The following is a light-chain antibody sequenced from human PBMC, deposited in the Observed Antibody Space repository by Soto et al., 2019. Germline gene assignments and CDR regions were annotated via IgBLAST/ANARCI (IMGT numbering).Light chain of an antibody. J-gene: IGKJ4*01. CDR1: QDISSY. V-gene: IGKV1-9*01. CDR3: QQLNSYPLS. Sequence: DIQLTQSPSLLSASVGDRVTIACRASQDISSYLAWYQQKPGRAPELLIHGAHSLHSGVPSRSSGSGSGTEFSLTISSLQPEDFETYYCQQLNSYPLSFGAGTKVDIX. CDR2: GAH.